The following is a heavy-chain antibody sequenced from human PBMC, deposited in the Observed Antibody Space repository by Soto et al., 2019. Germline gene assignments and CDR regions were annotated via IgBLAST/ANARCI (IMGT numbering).Heavy chain of an antibody. D-gene: IGHD6-19*01. Sequence: GGSLRLSCAAPGFTFSSYAMSWVRQAPGKGLEWVSAISGRGGSTYYAESLKGRFTISRDNSKNTLYLQMNSLRAEDTAVYYCAKWVVAGTSSFYYGMDVWGQGTTVTVSS. V-gene: IGHV3-23*01. J-gene: IGHJ6*02. CDR1: GFTFSSYA. CDR2: ISGRGGST. CDR3: AKWVVAGTSSFYYGMDV.